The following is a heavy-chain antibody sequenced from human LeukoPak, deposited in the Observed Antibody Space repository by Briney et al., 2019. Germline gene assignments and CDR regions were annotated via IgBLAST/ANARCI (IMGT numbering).Heavy chain of an antibody. CDR1: GDSISSYY. CDR3: ARDRIGYGIFDI. CDR2: ISYSGST. J-gene: IGHJ3*02. V-gene: IGHV4-59*01. D-gene: IGHD2-2*03. Sequence: SETLSLTCTVSGDSISSYYWTWIRQPPGKGLEWTGYISYSGSTNYNPSLKSRVTISADTSKNQLSLKLSSVTAADTAGYYCARDRIGYGIFDIWGQGTMVTVSS.